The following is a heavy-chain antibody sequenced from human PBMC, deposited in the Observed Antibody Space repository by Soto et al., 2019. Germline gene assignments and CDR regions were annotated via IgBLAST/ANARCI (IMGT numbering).Heavy chain of an antibody. CDR3: ARDRLAVAPYF. J-gene: IGHJ4*02. CDR1: GFTFSSYA. CDR2: ISYDGSNK. V-gene: IGHV3-30-3*01. Sequence: QVQLVESGGGVVQPGRSLRLSCAASGFTFSSYAMHWVRQAPGKGLEWVAVISYDGSNKYYADSVKDRFTISRDNSKNTLYLQMNSLRAEDTAVYYCARDRLAVAPYFWGQGTLVTVSS. D-gene: IGHD6-19*01.